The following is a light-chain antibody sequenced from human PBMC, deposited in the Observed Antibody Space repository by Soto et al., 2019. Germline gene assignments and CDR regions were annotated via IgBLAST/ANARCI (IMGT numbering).Light chain of an antibody. V-gene: IGKV1-39*01. CDR1: QSVSRS. CDR3: LQYHNLWA. CDR2: AAS. J-gene: IGKJ1*01. Sequence: QLTQSPSSLSASVGDRVIITCRASQSVSRSLNWYQQTAGRPPKLLIFAASSLHSGVPSRFSGAGSGTHFTLTISSLQSEDFTVYSCLQYHNLWAFGQGTKVDNK.